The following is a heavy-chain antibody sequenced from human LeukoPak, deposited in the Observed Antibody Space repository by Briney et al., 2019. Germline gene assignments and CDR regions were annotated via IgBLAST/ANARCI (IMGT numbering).Heavy chain of an antibody. CDR3: ARAEKAVTGTLDY. D-gene: IGHD6-19*01. CDR1: GDSISNYY. CDR2: MYNRGST. Sequence: PSETLSLTCTASGDSISNYYWSWIRQSPGKELEWIGYMYNRGSTIYNPSLKSRVTVSTDTSKNQFSLRLTSVTAADTAVYYCARAEKAVTGTLDYWGQGTLITVSS. V-gene: IGHV4-59*01. J-gene: IGHJ4*02.